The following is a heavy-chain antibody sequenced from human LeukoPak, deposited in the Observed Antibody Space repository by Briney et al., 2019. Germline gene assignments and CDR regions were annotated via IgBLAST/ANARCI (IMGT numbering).Heavy chain of an antibody. CDR3: ARDRKRANYYYGMDV. CDR2: LSSSGSTI. CDR1: EFTFSTYD. D-gene: IGHD6-25*01. J-gene: IGHJ6*02. V-gene: IGHV3-48*03. Sequence: SGGSLRLSCAASEFTFSTYDINWVRQAPGKGLEWVSYLSSSGSTIYYADSVMGRFTISRDNAKNSLYLQMNSLRAEDTAVYYCARDRKRANYYYGMDVWGPGTTVTVSS.